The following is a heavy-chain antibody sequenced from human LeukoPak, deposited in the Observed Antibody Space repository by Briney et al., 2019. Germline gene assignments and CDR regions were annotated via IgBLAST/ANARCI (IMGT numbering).Heavy chain of an antibody. J-gene: IGHJ3*02. CDR3: ARASQVAGTYDAFDI. D-gene: IGHD6-19*01. CDR1: GLTLSSNY. V-gene: IGHV3-53*01. CDR2: IYSGGST. Sequence: PGGFLRLSCAASGLTLSSNYMSWVRQAPGKGLESVSVIYSGGSTYYADSVKGRFTISRDNSKNTLYLQMNSLRAEDTAVYYCARASQVAGTYDAFDIWGQGTMVTVSS.